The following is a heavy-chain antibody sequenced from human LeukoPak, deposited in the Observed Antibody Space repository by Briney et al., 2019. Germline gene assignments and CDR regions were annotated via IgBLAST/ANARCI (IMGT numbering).Heavy chain of an antibody. V-gene: IGHV4-4*07. CDR2: IFTSGST. J-gene: IGHJ6*03. Sequence: ASETLSLTCTVSGGSVSNYYWSWIRQPAGKGLEWIGRIFTSGSTNYNPSLKSRVTMSVDTSKNQFSLKLTSVTAADTAVYYCARVRGSSWNRDYYYHYMDVWGKGTTVTISS. D-gene: IGHD6-13*01. CDR3: ARVRGSSWNRDYYYHYMDV. CDR1: GGSVSNYY.